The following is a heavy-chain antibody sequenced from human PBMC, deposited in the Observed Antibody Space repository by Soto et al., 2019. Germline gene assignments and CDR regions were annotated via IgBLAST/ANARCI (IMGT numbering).Heavy chain of an antibody. D-gene: IGHD3-22*01. V-gene: IGHV6-1*01. CDR1: GGGGACNRAT. CDR2: TYFRSKWYN. J-gene: IGHJ4*02. CDR3: ARGVVPFYYDTTGYYFFRL. Sequence: SLICVVSGGGGACNRATCNSIRQSPSRCLEWLGRTYFRSKWYNDYAVSVKSRIIINPDTSKNQFSLHLNSVTPEDTAVYYCARGVVPFYYDTTGYYFFRLCGQGTRVTVSS.